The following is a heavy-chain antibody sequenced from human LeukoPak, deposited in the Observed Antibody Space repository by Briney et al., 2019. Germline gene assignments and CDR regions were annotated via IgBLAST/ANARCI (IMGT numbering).Heavy chain of an antibody. CDR3: ARGDIVVVPAAMHYYYMDV. D-gene: IGHD2-2*01. Sequence: ASVKVSCKASGYTFTSYGISWVRQAPGQGLEWMGWISAYNGNTNYAQKLQGRVTMTTDTSTSTAYMELRSLRSDDTAVYYCARGDIVVVPAAMHYYYMDVWGKGTTVTISS. V-gene: IGHV1-18*01. J-gene: IGHJ6*03. CDR2: ISAYNGNT. CDR1: GYTFTSYG.